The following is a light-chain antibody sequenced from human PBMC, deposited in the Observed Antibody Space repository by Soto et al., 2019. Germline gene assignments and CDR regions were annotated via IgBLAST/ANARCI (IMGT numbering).Light chain of an antibody. Sequence: QSVLTQPRSVSGSPGQSVTISCTGTSSDVGRFEYVSWYQQHPGEAPKVVVYDITKRPSGVPDRFSGSKSGNTASLTISGLQAEDEADYYCATWDDNVYVFGTGTKVTVL. V-gene: IGLV2-11*01. CDR3: ATWDDNVYV. CDR1: SSDVGRFEY. J-gene: IGLJ1*01. CDR2: DIT.